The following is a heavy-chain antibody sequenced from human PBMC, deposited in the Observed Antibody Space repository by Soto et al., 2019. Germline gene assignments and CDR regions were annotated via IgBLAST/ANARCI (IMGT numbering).Heavy chain of an antibody. D-gene: IGHD3-9*01. CDR2: IKGDGNEK. J-gene: IGHJ4*02. V-gene: IGHV3-7*03. CDR1: GFTLSNFW. CDR3: VRDSGFEILTGYQHCDS. Sequence: PGSSLRLSWAASGFTLSNFWVTCVLQSPGKGLEWVAMIKGDGNEKYYVDSVKGRFTISRDNTENSLYLQMHSLRAEDTAVYYCVRDSGFEILTGYQHCDSWGQGTLVTVSS.